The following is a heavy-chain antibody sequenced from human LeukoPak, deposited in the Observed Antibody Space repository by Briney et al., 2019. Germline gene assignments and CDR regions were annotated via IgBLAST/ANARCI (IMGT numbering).Heavy chain of an antibody. CDR2: INWNGGST. Sequence: GGSLRLSCAASGFTFDDYGMSWVRQAPGKGLEWVSGINWNGGSTGYADSVKGRFTISRDNVKNSLYLQMNSLGAEDTALYYCARAFKYSMSGYYFDYWGQGTLVTVSS. J-gene: IGHJ4*02. CDR3: ARAFKYSMSGYYFDY. CDR1: GFTFDDYG. D-gene: IGHD2-21*01. V-gene: IGHV3-20*04.